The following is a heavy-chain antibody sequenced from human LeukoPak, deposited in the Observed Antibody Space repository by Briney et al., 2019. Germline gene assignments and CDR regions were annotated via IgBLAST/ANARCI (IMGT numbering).Heavy chain of an antibody. CDR1: GYTFTNHG. V-gene: IGHV1-18*01. J-gene: IGHJ4*02. CDR3: ARSHSGSVRAPFDD. D-gene: IGHD3-22*01. Sequence: GASVHVSCRACGYTFTNHGIIWVRQAPGRGREWIGWISNYNGNTKYANKLQGRVTMTIDKVTATSYLELRNLRYDDTAIYYCARSHSGSVRAPFDDWGQGTLVTVSS. CDR2: ISNYNGNT.